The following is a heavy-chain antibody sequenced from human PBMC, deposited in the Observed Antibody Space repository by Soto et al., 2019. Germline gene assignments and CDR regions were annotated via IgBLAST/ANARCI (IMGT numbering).Heavy chain of an antibody. D-gene: IGHD6-19*01. CDR3: VTSRVSIAVAGETEYYFDY. CDR1: GYTFTGYY. J-gene: IGHJ4*02. CDR2: VNPNSGGT. V-gene: IGHV1-2*04. Sequence: GASVKVSCKASGYTFTGYYIHWVRQAPGQGLEWMGWVNPNSGGTNYAQKFQGWVTMTGDTSISTAYMELSRLRSDDTAVYYCVTSRVSIAVAGETEYYFDYWGQGTLVTVSS.